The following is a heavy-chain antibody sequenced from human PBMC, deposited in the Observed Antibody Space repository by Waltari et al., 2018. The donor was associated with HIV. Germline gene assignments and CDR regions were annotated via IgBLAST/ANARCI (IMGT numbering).Heavy chain of an antibody. CDR1: GFTFSSYS. D-gene: IGHD3-22*01. Sequence: EVQLVESGGGLVQPGGSLRLSCAASGFTFSSYSINWVRQAPGKGLELVAYISSSSSTIYYADSVKGRFTISRDNAKNSLYLQMNSLRAEDTAVYYCANMGGYYYDSSGYYYDFDYWGQGTLVTVSS. CDR3: ANMGGYYYDSSGYYYDFDY. J-gene: IGHJ4*02. V-gene: IGHV3-48*01. CDR2: ISSSSSTI.